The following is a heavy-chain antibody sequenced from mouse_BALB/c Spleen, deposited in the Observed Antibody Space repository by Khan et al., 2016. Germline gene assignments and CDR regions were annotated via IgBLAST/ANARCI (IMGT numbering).Heavy chain of an antibody. CDR2: INTYTGEP. CDR1: GYTFTNYG. CDR3: AREGGYCSYFDY. Sequence: QIQLVQSGPELKKPGETVKISCKASGYTFTNYGMNWVKQAPGKGLKWMGWINTYTGEPTYADDFKGRFAFSLETSANTAYLQINNLKNEDMATYFCAREGGYCSYFDYWGQGTSLTVSS. V-gene: IGHV9-1*02. J-gene: IGHJ2*02.